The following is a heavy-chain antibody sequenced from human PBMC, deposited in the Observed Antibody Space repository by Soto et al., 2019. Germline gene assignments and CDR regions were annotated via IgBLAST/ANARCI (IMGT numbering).Heavy chain of an antibody. J-gene: IGHJ4*02. CDR2: ISGSGGST. V-gene: IGHV3-23*01. CDR3: AKDTGYCTNGVCSPFDY. CDR1: GFTFSSYA. Sequence: EVQLLESGGGLVQPGGSLRLSCAASGFTFSSYAMSWVRQAPGKGLEGDSAISGSGGSTDYADSVKGRFTIYRDNSKNTLYLQMNSLRAEDTAVYYCAKDTGYCTNGVCSPFDYWGQGTLVTVSS. D-gene: IGHD2-8*01.